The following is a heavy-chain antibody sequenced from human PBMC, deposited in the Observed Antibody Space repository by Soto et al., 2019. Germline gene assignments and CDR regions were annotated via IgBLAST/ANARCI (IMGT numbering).Heavy chain of an antibody. CDR1: GYTFTSYG. Sequence: QVQLVQSGAEVKKPGASVKVSCKASGYTFTSYGISWVRQAPGQGLEWMGWISAYNGNTNYAQKLQGRVTMTTDTSTSTAYMEMRSLRSDDTAVYYCARDYLDDYGDYPNWFDPWGQGTLVTVSS. CDR2: ISAYNGNT. J-gene: IGHJ5*02. D-gene: IGHD4-17*01. CDR3: ARDYLDDYGDYPNWFDP. V-gene: IGHV1-18*04.